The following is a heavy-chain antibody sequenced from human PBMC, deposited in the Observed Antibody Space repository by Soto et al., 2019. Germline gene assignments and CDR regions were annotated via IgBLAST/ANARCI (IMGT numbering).Heavy chain of an antibody. Sequence: EGQLVESGGGLVQPGGSLRLSCAASQLTFSPYYMSWVRQAPGKGLEWVAHIKEDGSEKFYVDSVKGRFTISRDNAHNLLFLQMNILRVEDTAVYYCARSQWSAYDIWGQGTMVTVSS. V-gene: IGHV3-7*01. CDR2: IKEDGSEK. D-gene: IGHD3-3*01. CDR1: QLTFSPYY. J-gene: IGHJ3*02. CDR3: ARSQWSAYDI.